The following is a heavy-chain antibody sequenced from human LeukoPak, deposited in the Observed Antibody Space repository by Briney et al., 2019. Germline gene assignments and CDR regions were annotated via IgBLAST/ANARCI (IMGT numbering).Heavy chain of an antibody. CDR1: GGSISIYY. D-gene: IGHD3-3*01. CDR2: IYSSGST. CDR3: ARNYYDFWSGYYGGYYYYYMDV. J-gene: IGHJ6*03. V-gene: IGHV4-4*07. Sequence: PSETLSLTCSVSGGSISIYYWRWIRQPAGKGLEWIGRIYSSGSTNYNPSLKSRVTMLVDTSKKHTSSTLNSLTGADTGVYYCARNYYDFWSGYYGGYYYYYMDVWGKGTTVTVSS.